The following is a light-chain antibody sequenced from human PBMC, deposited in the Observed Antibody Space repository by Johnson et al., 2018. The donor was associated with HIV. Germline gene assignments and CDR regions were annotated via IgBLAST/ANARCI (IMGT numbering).Light chain of an antibody. CDR2: DNN. Sequence: QSVLTQPPSVSAAPGQKVTISCSGSSSNIGRNYVSWYQKLPGTAPKLLIFDNNKRPSGIPDRFSASVGVDAAALGITGLQTGDEADYYCRTWDTSLPKGRVFRTETTVSVL. CDR1: SSNIGRNY. J-gene: IGLJ6*01. CDR3: RTWDTSLPKGRV. V-gene: IGLV1-51*01.